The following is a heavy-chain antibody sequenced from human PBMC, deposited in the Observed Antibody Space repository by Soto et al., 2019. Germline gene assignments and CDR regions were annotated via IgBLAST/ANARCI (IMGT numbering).Heavy chain of an antibody. CDR1: EFTFSNHW. CDR2: INPDGSDK. J-gene: IGHJ6*02. CDR3: ARGHYGLDV. Sequence: EMHLVQSGGGLVQPGGSLRLSCAASEFTFSNHWVTWVRQAPVKGLEWVAHINPDGSDKDFLDSVKGRFTISRDNAKSSLSLQMNSLRVEDTAVYYCARGHYGLDVWGQGTTVTVSS. V-gene: IGHV3-7*05.